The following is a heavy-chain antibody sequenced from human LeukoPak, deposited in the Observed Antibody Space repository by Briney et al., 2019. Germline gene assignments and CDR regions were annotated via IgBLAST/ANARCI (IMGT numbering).Heavy chain of an antibody. CDR3: ARDRSIVVPSVTDY. Sequence: ASVKVSCKASGYSFVNYGISWVRQATGQGLEWMSWISGHNGNWNYAQELQGRVTVTTDTSASTAYMELTRLSSDDTAVYYCARDRSIVVPSVTDYWGQGTLVTVSS. D-gene: IGHD1-26*01. J-gene: IGHJ4*02. CDR2: ISGHNGNW. V-gene: IGHV1-18*01. CDR1: GYSFVNYG.